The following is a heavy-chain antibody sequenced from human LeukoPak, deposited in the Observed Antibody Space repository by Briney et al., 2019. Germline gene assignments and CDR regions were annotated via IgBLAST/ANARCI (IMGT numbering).Heavy chain of an antibody. CDR1: GGTFSSYA. D-gene: IGHD3-22*01. CDR3: ARVGYYDSNNDY. V-gene: IGHV1-69*04. J-gene: IGHJ4*02. CDR2: IIPIFGIA. Sequence: SVKVSCKAFGGTFSSYAISWVRQAPGQGLEWMGRIIPIFGIANYAQKFQGRVTITADKSTSTAYMELSSLRSEDTAVYYCARVGYYDSNNDYWGQGTLVTVSS.